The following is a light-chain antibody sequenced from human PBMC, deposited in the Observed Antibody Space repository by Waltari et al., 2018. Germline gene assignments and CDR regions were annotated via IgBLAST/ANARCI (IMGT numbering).Light chain of an antibody. CDR1: QSVGSSS. Sequence: EIVLTQFPGTASLSPADSVTVSCRANQSVGSSSLAWYQQKPGQAPRLVIYRASRRATGIPDRFSGSGSWTDFSLTISRLEPQDFAVYYCQQHGTLPATFGQGTKVEIK. J-gene: IGKJ1*01. V-gene: IGKV3-20*01. CDR3: QQHGTLPAT. CDR2: RAS.